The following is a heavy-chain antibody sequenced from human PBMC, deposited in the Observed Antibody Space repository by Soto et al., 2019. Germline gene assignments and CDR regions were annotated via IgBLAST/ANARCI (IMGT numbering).Heavy chain of an antibody. CDR2: LTGNGDRT. D-gene: IGHD5-12*01. CDR3: AKDCGYEMTHAFDV. CDR1: GFHFSTYA. V-gene: IGHV3-23*01. Sequence: EVQLLDSGGGLVQPGGSLRLSCAASGFHFSTYAMSWVRQAPGKGLEWVSALTGNGDRTYYADSVKGRYTISRDNSKNTLYLQLTSLTAEDTAVYYWAKDCGYEMTHAFDVWGQGAVVTVSS. J-gene: IGHJ3*01.